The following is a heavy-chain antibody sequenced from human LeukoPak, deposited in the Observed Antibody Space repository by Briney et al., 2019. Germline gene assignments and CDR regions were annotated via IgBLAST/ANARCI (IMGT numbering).Heavy chain of an antibody. V-gene: IGHV3-15*01. CDR1: GFTFSNAW. CDR3: ATDALLWVGANSDY. D-gene: IGHD3-10*01. Sequence: GGSLRLSCAASGFTFSNAWMSWVRQAPGKGLEWVGRIRSKTDGGATDYAAPVKGRFTISRDDSKNTLYLQMNSLKTEDTAVYYCATDALLWVGANSDYWGQGTLVTVSS. CDR2: IRSKTDGGAT. J-gene: IGHJ4*02.